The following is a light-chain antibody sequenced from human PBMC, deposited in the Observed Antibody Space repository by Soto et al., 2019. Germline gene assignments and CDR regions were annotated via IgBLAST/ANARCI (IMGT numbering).Light chain of an antibody. CDR1: QSVSSSY. Sequence: DIVLTQSPGTLCLSPGERPTLSCRASQSVSSSYLAWYQQKPGQAPRLLIYGASNRATGIPDRFSGSGSGTDFTLTISRLEPEDFAVYYCQQYGSSGTVGQGTKVDIK. V-gene: IGKV3-20*01. CDR2: GAS. J-gene: IGKJ1*01. CDR3: QQYGSSGT.